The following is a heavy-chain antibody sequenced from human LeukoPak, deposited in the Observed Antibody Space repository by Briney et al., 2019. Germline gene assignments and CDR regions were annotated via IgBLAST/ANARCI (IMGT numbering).Heavy chain of an antibody. V-gene: IGHV4-61*02. D-gene: IGHD6-19*01. CDR1: GGSISSNSYY. CDR2: IYTSGST. Sequence: PSQTLSLTCTVSGGSISSNSYYWSWIRQPAGKGLEWIGRIYTSGSTDYNPSLKSRVTISKDTSKNEFSLKLSSVTAADTAVYYCAREVPKLYSHGWFYFDSWGQGALVTVSS. CDR3: AREVPKLYSHGWFYFDS. J-gene: IGHJ4*02.